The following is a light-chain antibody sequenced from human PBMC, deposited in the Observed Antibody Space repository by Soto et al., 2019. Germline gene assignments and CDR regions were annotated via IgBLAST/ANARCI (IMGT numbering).Light chain of an antibody. CDR1: SSNIGNNA. J-gene: IGLJ1*01. CDR3: EAWDDSLNGYV. Sequence: QSVLTQPPSVSEAPRQRVTISCSGSSSNIGNNAVKWYQQVPGKAPKLLIYYDDLLPPGVSDRFSGSKSGTSASLAISGLQSEDEADYYCEAWDDSLNGYVFGTGTKLTVL. CDR2: YDD. V-gene: IGLV1-36*01.